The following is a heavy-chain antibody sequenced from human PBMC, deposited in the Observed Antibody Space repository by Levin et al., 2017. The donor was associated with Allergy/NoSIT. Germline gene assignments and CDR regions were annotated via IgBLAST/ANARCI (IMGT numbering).Heavy chain of an antibody. V-gene: IGHV1-8*01. D-gene: IGHD4-11*01. J-gene: IGHJ6*02. Sequence: ASVKVSCKASGYTFTSYDINWVRQATGQGLEWMGWMNPNSGNTGYAQKFQGRVTMTRNTSISTAYMELSSLRSEDTAVYYCARGGTTVARSLGYYYYGMDVWGQGTTVTVSS. CDR2: MNPNSGNT. CDR3: ARGGTTVARSLGYYYYGMDV. CDR1: GYTFTSYD.